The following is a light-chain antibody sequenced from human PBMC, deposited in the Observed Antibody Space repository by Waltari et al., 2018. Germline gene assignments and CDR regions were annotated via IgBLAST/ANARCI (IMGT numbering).Light chain of an antibody. V-gene: IGLV1-40*01. CDR2: GNN. Sequence: QSVLTQPPSVSGAPGQRVTISFSGSISTIGAESDFPWYQQLPGTVPKVLIYGNNIRPSGVSDRFSGSKSGTSASLAITGLEGDDEGDYYCQSYDGSLDGVVFGGGTKVTVL. CDR1: ISTIGAESD. J-gene: IGLJ2*01. CDR3: QSYDGSLDGVV.